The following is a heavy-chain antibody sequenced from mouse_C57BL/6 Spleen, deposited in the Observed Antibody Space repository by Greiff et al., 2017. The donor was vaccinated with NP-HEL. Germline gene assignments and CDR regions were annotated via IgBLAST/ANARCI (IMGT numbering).Heavy chain of an antibody. Sequence: QVQLQQSGAELVRPGASVKLSCKASGYTFTDYYINWVKQRPGQGLEWIARIYPGSGNTYYNEKFKGKATLTAEKSSSTAYMQLSSLTSEDSAVYFCHIYYDYEYYFDYWGQGTTLTVSS. CDR2: IYPGSGNT. V-gene: IGHV1-76*01. D-gene: IGHD2-4*01. CDR1: GYTFTDYY. CDR3: HIYYDYEYYFDY. J-gene: IGHJ2*01.